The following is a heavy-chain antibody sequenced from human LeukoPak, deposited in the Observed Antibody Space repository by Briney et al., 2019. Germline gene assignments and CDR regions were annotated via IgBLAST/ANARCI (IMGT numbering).Heavy chain of an antibody. J-gene: IGHJ6*03. V-gene: IGHV3-30*18. CDR3: AKASSWYRDYYYYMDV. CDR2: ISYDGSNK. Sequence: PGGSLRLSCAASGFTFSSYGMHWVRQAPGKGLEWVAVISYDGSNKYYADSVKGRFTISRDNSKNTLYLQMNSLRAEDTAVYYCAKASSWYRDYYYYMDVWGKGTTVTVSS. CDR1: GFTFSSYG. D-gene: IGHD6-13*01.